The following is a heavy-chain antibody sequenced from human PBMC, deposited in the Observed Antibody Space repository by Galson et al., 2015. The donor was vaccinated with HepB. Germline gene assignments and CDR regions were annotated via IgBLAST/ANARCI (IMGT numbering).Heavy chain of an antibody. D-gene: IGHD3-10*01. CDR2: IYSGGST. V-gene: IGHV3-66*02. Sequence: LRLSCAASGFTVSSNYMSWVRQAPGKGLEWVSVIYSGGSTYYADSVKGRFTISRDNSKNTLYLQMNSLRAEDTAVYYCARDYGSGSYPPVDYWGQGTLVTVSS. CDR3: ARDYGSGSYPPVDY. CDR1: GFTVSSNY. J-gene: IGHJ4*02.